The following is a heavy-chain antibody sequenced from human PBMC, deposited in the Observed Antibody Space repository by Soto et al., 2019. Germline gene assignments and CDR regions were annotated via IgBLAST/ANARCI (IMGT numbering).Heavy chain of an antibody. CDR2: ISSSGSTI. V-gene: IGHV3-11*01. J-gene: IGHJ6*03. CDR1: GFTFSDYY. Sequence: GGSLRLSCAASGFTFSDYYMSWIRQAPGKGLEWVSYISSSGSTIYYADSVKGRFTISRDNAKNSLYLQMNSLRAEDTAVYYCARVVIGSSSWYYYYYYMDVWGKGTTVTVSS. D-gene: IGHD6-13*01. CDR3: ARVVIGSSSWYYYYYYMDV.